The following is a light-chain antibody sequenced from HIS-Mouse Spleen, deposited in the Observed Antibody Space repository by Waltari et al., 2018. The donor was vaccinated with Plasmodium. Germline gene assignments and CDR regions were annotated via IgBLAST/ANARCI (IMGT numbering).Light chain of an antibody. Sequence: SYELTQPPSVSVSPGQTARITGSGDALPKKYAYWYQQKSGQAPVLVIYEDRQRPSGIPERFSGSSSGTMATLTISGAHVEDEADYYCYSTDSSGKHRVFGGGTKLTVL. CDR1: ALPKKY. J-gene: IGLJ3*02. V-gene: IGLV3-10*01. CDR3: YSTDSSGKHRV. CDR2: EDR.